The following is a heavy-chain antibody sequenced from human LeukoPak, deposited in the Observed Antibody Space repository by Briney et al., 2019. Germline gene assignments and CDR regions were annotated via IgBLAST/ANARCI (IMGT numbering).Heavy chain of an antibody. V-gene: IGHV1-8*01. CDR2: INPRTGGT. Sequence: ASVKVSCKTSGYTFINYDVDWVRQAPGQRLQWMGVINPRTGGTFFAPSFQGRISMASNTSTNTAYMSLDSLTSDDTAVYFCARVFRFNGVLGSWGQGTLVTVSS. D-gene: IGHD2-21*01. J-gene: IGHJ5*02. CDR1: GYTFINYD. CDR3: ARVFRFNGVLGS.